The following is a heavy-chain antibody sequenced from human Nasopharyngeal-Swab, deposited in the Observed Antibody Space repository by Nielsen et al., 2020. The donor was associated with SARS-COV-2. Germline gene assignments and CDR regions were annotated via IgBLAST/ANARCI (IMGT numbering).Heavy chain of an antibody. CDR3: ARDDSSSWYENWFDP. CDR1: GYTFTSYA. CDR2: INAGNGNT. D-gene: IGHD6-13*01. Sequence: ASVKVSCKASGYTFTSYAVHWVRQAPGQRLEWMGWINAGNGNTKYSQKFQGRVTITRDTSASTAYMELSSLRSEDTAVYYCARDDSSSWYENWFDPWGQGTLVTVSS. V-gene: IGHV1-3*01. J-gene: IGHJ5*02.